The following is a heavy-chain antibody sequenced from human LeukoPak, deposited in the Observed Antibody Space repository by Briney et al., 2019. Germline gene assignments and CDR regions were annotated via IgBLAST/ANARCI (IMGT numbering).Heavy chain of an antibody. Sequence: GGSLRLSCAASGFTFSTYAMHWVRQAPGKGLECVSAISSNGGDTYYANSVKGRFTISRDNSKNMLYLQMGSLRPEDMAVYYCARERGSSGWTFDYWGQGTLVTVSS. D-gene: IGHD6-19*01. J-gene: IGHJ4*02. V-gene: IGHV3-64*01. CDR3: ARERGSSGWTFDY. CDR2: ISSNGGDT. CDR1: GFTFSTYA.